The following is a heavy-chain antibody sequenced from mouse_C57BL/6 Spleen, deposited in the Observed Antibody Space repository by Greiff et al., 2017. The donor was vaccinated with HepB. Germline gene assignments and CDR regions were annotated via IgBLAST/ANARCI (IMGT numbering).Heavy chain of an antibody. J-gene: IGHJ4*01. CDR3: ARGYYGRYYAMDY. CDR2: ISSGSSTI. CDR1: GFTFSDYG. Sequence: EVHLVDSGGGLVKPGGSLKLSCAASGFTFSDYGMHWVRQAPEKGLEWVAYISSGSSTIYYADTVKGRFTISRDNAKNTLFLQMTSLRSEDTAMYYCARGYYGRYYAMDYWGQGTSVTVSS. D-gene: IGHD1-2*01. V-gene: IGHV5-17*01.